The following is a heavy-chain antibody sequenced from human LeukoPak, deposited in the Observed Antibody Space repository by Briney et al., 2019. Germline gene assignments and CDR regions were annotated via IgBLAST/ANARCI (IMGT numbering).Heavy chain of an antibody. CDR1: GYTFTTYG. CDR2: ISAYNGNT. J-gene: IGHJ6*03. CDR3: ARVRYFGPYYYMDV. V-gene: IGHV1-18*01. D-gene: IGHD3-9*01. Sequence: ASVKVSCKASGYTFTTYGISWVRQAPGQGLEWMGWISAYNGNTNYAQKLQGRVTMTTDTSTSTAYMELRSLRSDDTAVYYCARVRYFGPYYYMDVWGKGTTVTISS.